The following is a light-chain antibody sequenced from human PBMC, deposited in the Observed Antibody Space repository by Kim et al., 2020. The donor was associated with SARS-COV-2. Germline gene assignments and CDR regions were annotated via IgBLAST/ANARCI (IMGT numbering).Light chain of an antibody. Sequence: ALGQTVRITCQGDSLRSYYTSWYQQKPGQAPVLVIYAKNNRPSGIPDRFSGSSSGNTASLTITGAQTEDEADYYCNSRDSTGNHWVFGGGTHLTVL. J-gene: IGLJ3*02. CDR1: SLRSYY. CDR2: AKN. V-gene: IGLV3-19*01. CDR3: NSRDSTGNHWV.